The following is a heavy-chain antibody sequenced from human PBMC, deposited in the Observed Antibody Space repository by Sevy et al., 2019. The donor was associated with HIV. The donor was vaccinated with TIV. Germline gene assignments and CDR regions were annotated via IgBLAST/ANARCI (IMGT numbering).Heavy chain of an antibody. Sequence: GGCLRLSCAASGFTFDDYAMHWVRQAPGKGLEWISGISWKSGSIGYADSVKGRFTISRDNAKNCLYLQMNRLRAEDTTLYYCAKGGLTLQGRYYGMDVWGQGTTVTVSS. V-gene: IGHV3-9*01. CDR3: AKGGLTLQGRYYGMDV. CDR1: GFTFDDYA. CDR2: ISWKSGSI. J-gene: IGHJ6*02. D-gene: IGHD3-16*01.